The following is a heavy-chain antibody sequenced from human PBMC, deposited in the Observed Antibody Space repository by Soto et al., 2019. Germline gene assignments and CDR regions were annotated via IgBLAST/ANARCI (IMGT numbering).Heavy chain of an antibody. CDR2: IYYSGST. D-gene: IGHD2-8*01. J-gene: IGHJ6*02. V-gene: IGHV4-31*03. Sequence: PSETLSLTCTVSGGSISSGGYYWSWIRQHPGKGLEWIGYIYYSGSTYYNPSLKSRVTISVNTSKKQFSLKLSSVTAADTAVYYCARGSQVYARWSYYYYGMDVWGQGTTVTVSS. CDR3: ARGSQVYARWSYYYYGMDV. CDR1: GGSISSGGYY.